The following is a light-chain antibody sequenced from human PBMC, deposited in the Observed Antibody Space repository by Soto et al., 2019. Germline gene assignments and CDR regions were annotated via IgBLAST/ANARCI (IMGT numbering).Light chain of an antibody. V-gene: IGLV2-23*02. CDR3: CSYPGSSSLYV. CDR1: SNYNL. Sequence: LTQPASVSGSPGQSITISCTGTSNYNLVSWYQQHPGKAPKLVIYEVSERPSGVSNRFSGSKSGNTASLTISGLQAEDEADYYCCSYPGSSSLYVFGTGTKVTVL. J-gene: IGLJ1*01. CDR2: EVS.